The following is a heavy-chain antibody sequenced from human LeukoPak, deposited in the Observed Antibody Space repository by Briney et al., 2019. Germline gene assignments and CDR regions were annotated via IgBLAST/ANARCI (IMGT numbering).Heavy chain of an antibody. V-gene: IGHV4-59*08. D-gene: IGHD4-17*01. CDR1: GGSISSYY. CDR3: ARHPYGDSETFDY. CDR2: IYYSGST. J-gene: IGHJ4*02. Sequence: SETLSLTCTVSGGSISSYYWSWIRQPPGKGLEWIGYIYYSGSTNYNPSLKSRVTISVDTSKNQFSLKLSSVTAADTAVYYCARHPYGDSETFDYWGQGTLVTVSS.